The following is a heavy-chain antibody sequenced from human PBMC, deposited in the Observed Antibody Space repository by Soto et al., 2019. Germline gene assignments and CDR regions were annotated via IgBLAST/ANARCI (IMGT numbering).Heavy chain of an antibody. CDR3: SRSHRSSVTSTQFDY. D-gene: IGHD2-2*01. CDR2: INSDGSST. Sequence: EVQLVESGGGLVQPGGSLRLSCAASGFTFSTYWMHWVRQAPGKGLVWVARINSDGSSTSYADSVKGRFTISRDNAKNTLYLQMNSLRAEDAAVYYCSRSHRSSVTSTQFDYWGQGTLVTVSS. CDR1: GFTFSTYW. V-gene: IGHV3-74*02. J-gene: IGHJ4*02.